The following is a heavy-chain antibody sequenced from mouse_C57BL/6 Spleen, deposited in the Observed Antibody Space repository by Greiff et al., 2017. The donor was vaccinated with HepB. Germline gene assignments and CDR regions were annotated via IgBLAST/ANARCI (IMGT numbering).Heavy chain of an antibody. J-gene: IGHJ4*01. D-gene: IGHD2-3*01. CDR3: AMGDGYYGYAMDY. CDR1: GYAFTNYL. CDR2: INPGSGGT. V-gene: IGHV1-54*01. Sequence: QVQLQQSGAELVRPGTSVKVSCKASGYAFTNYLIEWVKQRPGQGLEWIGVINPGSGGTNYNEKFKGKATLTADKSSSTAYMQLSSLTSEDSAVYFCAMGDGYYGYAMDYWGQGTSVTVSS.